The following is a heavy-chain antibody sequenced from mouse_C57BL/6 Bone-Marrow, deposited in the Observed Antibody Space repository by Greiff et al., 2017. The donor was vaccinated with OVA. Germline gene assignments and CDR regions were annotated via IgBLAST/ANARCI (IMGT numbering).Heavy chain of an antibody. Sequence: VQLQQPGAELVMPGASVKLSCKASGYTFTSYWMHWVKQRPGQGLEWIGEIDPSDGSTNYNQKFKGKSTLTVDKSSSTAYMQLSSLTSVDSAVYYCAREGDYDGSPWFAYWGQGTLVTVSA. CDR2: IDPSDGST. CDR3: AREGDYDGSPWFAY. J-gene: IGHJ3*01. CDR1: GYTFTSYW. V-gene: IGHV1-69*01. D-gene: IGHD2-3*01.